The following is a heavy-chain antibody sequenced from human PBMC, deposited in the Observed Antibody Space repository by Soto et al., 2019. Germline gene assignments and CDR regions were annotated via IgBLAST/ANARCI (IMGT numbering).Heavy chain of an antibody. CDR2: IIPIFGTA. CDR3: ASSEWLDHYYYYYGMDV. D-gene: IGHD6-19*01. V-gene: IGHV1-69*13. CDR1: GGTFSSYA. Sequence: ASVKVSCTASGGTFSSYAISWVRQAPGQGLEWMGGIIPIFGTANYAQKFQGRVTITADESTSTAYVELSSLRSEDTAVYYCASSEWLDHYYYYYGMDVWGQGTTVTVSS. J-gene: IGHJ6*02.